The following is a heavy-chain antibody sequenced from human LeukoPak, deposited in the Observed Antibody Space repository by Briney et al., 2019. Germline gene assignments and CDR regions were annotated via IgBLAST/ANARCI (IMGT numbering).Heavy chain of an antibody. CDR1: GYSFKDYG. Sequence: GGSLRLFCAATGYSFKDYGMHWVRQPPGKGLEWVSAINWNGGGTDYADSVKGRFTIFRDNAKNSLYLQLGSLRPEDTALYYCAKHLTATNTYIFFGLDVWGQGTSVTVSS. CDR3: AKHLTATNTYIFFGLDV. D-gene: IGHD1-26*01. J-gene: IGHJ6*02. V-gene: IGHV3-9*01. CDR2: INWNGGGT.